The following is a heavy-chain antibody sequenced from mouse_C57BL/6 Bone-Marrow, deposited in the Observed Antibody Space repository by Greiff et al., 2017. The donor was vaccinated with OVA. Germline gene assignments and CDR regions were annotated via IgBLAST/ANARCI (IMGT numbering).Heavy chain of an antibody. CDR1: GFSLTSYG. V-gene: IGHV2-2*01. J-gene: IGHJ4*01. CDR3: ARGNYSNPYYAMDY. D-gene: IGHD2-5*01. Sequence: VQLQQSGPGLVQPSQSLSITCTVSGFSLTSYGVHWVRQSPGKGLEWLGVIWSGGSTDYNAAFISRLSISKDNSKSQVFFKMNSLQADDTAIYYCARGNYSNPYYAMDYWGQGTSVTVSS. CDR2: IWSGGST.